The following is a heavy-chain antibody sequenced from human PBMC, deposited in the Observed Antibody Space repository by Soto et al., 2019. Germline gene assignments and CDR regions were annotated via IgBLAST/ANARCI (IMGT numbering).Heavy chain of an antibody. J-gene: IGHJ4*02. CDR3: ESVWDETYDSRGFVEN. CDR1: GYTFTSFG. V-gene: IGHV1-18*01. D-gene: IGHD3-22*01. CDR2: ISGYNGNT. Sequence: QVQLVQSGAEVKQPGASVKVSCKTSGYTFTSFGISWVRQAPGQGLEWMGWISGYNGNTKYAQKVHDRVTMTTDTSTTPDYMALRSLRSDDTAVYYCESVWDETYDSRGFVENWGQGTLVTVSS.